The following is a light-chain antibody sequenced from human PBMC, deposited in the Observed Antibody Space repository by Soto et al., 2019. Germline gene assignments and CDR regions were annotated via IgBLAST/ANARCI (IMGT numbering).Light chain of an antibody. CDR1: QCVLYSSNNRNY. CDR3: QQHYSTPRT. CDR2: WAS. V-gene: IGKV4-1*01. J-gene: IGKJ1*01. Sequence: DIVMTQSPDSLAVSLGEMATINCKSSQCVLYSSNNRNYLARYQQKPGQRPKLLIYWASTREYGVPDRFSGSGSGTDFTLTISSLQAKDRAVSYCQQHYSTPRTFGQGTKVEIK.